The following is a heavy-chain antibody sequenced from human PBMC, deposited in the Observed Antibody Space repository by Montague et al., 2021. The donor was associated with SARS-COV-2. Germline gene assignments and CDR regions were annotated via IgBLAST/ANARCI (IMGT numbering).Heavy chain of an antibody. V-gene: IGHV4-59*13. J-gene: IGHJ3*01. D-gene: IGHD4-17*01. CDR1: GGSISTYY. CDR3: ARTWSDYGDYDAFDL. CDR2: IYYSCST. Sequence: SETLSLTCTVSGGSISTYYWDWIRQPAVGGLEWIAYIYYSCSTNXIPSLRVRATISLDTSKNQFSLKLNSVTAADTAVYFCARTWSDYGDYDAFDLWGQGTMVTVSS.